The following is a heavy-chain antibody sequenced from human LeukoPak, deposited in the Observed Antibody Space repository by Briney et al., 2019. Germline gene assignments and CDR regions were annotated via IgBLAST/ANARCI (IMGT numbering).Heavy chain of an antibody. V-gene: IGHV3-48*01. CDR2: ISSSSSTV. Sequence: GGSLRLSCAASGFTFSSYTMNWVRQAPGKGLEWVSYISSSSSTVYYADSVKGRFTISRDNAKNSLYLQMNSLRVGDTAVYYCARGPARSSSWEFDYWGQGNLVTVTS. CDR1: GFTFSSYT. J-gene: IGHJ4*02. D-gene: IGHD6-13*01. CDR3: ARGPARSSSWEFDY.